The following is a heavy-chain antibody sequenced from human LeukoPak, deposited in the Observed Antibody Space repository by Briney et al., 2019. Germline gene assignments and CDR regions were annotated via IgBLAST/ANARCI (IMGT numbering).Heavy chain of an antibody. CDR2: IKQDGSEK. CDR1: GFTFSSYW. V-gene: IGHV3-7*03. Sequence: GGSLRLSCAASGFTFSSYWMSWVRQAPGKGLEWVANIKQDGSEKYYVDSVKGRFTISRDNAKNSLYLQMNSLRAEDTAIYYCARSIPYGTTWYGRSDYWGQGTLVTVSS. D-gene: IGHD6-13*01. J-gene: IGHJ4*02. CDR3: ARSIPYGTTWYGRSDY.